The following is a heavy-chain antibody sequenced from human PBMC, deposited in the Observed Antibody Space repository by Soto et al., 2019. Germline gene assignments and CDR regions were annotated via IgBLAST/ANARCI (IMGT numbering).Heavy chain of an antibody. D-gene: IGHD2-2*02. CDR1: GFTFSSYA. Sequence: GESLRLSCAASGFTFSSYAMSWVRRAPGKGLEWVSAISGSGGSTYYADSVKGRFTISRDNSKNTLYLQMNSLRAEDTAVYYCAKEGRLYCSSTSCYMNYYYGMDVWGQGTTVTVSS. CDR2: ISGSGGST. CDR3: AKEGRLYCSSTSCYMNYYYGMDV. J-gene: IGHJ6*02. V-gene: IGHV3-23*01.